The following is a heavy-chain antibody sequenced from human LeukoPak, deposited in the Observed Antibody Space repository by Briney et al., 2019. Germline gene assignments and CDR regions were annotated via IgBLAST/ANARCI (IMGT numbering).Heavy chain of an antibody. Sequence: GASVKVSCKASGGTFSSYAIGWVRQAPGQGLEWMGGIIPIFGTANYAQKFQGRVTITADESTSTAYMELSSLRSEDTAVYYCARGIAAAGTYDYWGQGTLVTVSS. J-gene: IGHJ4*02. CDR1: GGTFSSYA. V-gene: IGHV1-69*13. CDR3: ARGIAAAGTYDY. CDR2: IIPIFGTA. D-gene: IGHD6-13*01.